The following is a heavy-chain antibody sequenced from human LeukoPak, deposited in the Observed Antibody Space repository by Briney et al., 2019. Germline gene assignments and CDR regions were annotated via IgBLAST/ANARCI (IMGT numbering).Heavy chain of an antibody. D-gene: IGHD3-9*01. CDR2: MSRYGST. CDR1: GGSISSGGYY. Sequence: SETLSLTCTVSGGSISSGGYYWGWIRQPPGKGLEWIGSMSRYGSTYYNPSLKSRVTMSVDTSKNQFSLKLNSVTAADTAVYYCARDRRYFDYLPSDYWGQGTLVTVSS. V-gene: IGHV4-39*07. CDR3: ARDRRYFDYLPSDY. J-gene: IGHJ4*02.